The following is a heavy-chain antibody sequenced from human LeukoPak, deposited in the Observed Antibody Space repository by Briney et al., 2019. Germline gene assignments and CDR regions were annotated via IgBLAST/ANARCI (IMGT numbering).Heavy chain of an antibody. D-gene: IGHD2-2*01. CDR3: ARAPITSPFYFDY. J-gene: IGHJ4*02. V-gene: IGHV3-20*04. Sequence: GGSLRLSCAASGFAFGDHDMSWVRQVPGKGLEWVSVINCSGKSTSYGDPVRGRFTISRDNAKNSLSRQMDSLRAEDTALYYCARAPITSPFYFDYWGQGTLVTVSS. CDR2: INCSGKST. CDR1: GFAFGDHD.